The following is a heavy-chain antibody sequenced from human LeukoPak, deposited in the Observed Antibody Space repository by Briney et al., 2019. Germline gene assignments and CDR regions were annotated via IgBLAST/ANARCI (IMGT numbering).Heavy chain of an antibody. J-gene: IGHJ4*02. CDR2: ISGSGGST. D-gene: IGHD6-19*01. Sequence: GGSLRLSCAASGFTFYSFAMSWVRQAPGKGLEWVSSISGSGGSTYYADYVKGRFTISRDNSRNTLYLQMNSLRAEDTAVYYCAKDHGVAVAGMYYWGQGTLVTVSS. CDR1: GFTFYSFA. V-gene: IGHV3-23*01. CDR3: AKDHGVAVAGMYY.